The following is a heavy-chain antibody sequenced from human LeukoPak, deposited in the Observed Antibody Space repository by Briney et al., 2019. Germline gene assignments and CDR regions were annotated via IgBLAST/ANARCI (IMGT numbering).Heavy chain of an antibody. Sequence: GGSLRLSCATSGFIFSTYNMNWVRQAPGKGLEWVSCISLSSTAIYYADSVKGRFTISRDNAKNSLYLQMNSLRAEDTAVYYCASFPPYMVRTDAFDIWGQGTMVTVSS. D-gene: IGHD3-10*01. V-gene: IGHV3-21*05. CDR3: ASFPPYMVRTDAFDI. CDR1: GFIFSTYN. CDR2: ISLSSTAI. J-gene: IGHJ3*02.